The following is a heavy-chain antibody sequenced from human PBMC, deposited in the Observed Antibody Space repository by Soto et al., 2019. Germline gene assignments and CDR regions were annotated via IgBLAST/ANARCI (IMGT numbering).Heavy chain of an antibody. V-gene: IGHV3-30*03. CDR1: GFSFSKHG. CDR2: ISYDGSNK. D-gene: IGHD6-19*01. Sequence: QMQLVESGGGVVQPGRSLRLSCVASGFSFSKHGMHWVRQAPGKGLEWVAVISYDGSNKDYVESVKGRFTISRDNSKNTLYLQINSLRVEDTAVFYCARNSRATVAGAPDYWGQGTLVTVSS. CDR3: ARNSRATVAGAPDY. J-gene: IGHJ4*02.